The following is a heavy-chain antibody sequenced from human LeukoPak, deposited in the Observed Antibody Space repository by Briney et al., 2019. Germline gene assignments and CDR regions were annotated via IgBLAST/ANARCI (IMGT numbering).Heavy chain of an antibody. Sequence: GGSLRLSCAASGFTVSSNYMSLVRQAPGKGLEWVSVIYSGGSTYYADSVKGRFTISRDNSKNTLYLQMNSLRAEDTAVYYCARSYGDYYYYYMDVWGKGTTVTVSS. V-gene: IGHV3-53*01. CDR3: ARSYGDYYYYYMDV. J-gene: IGHJ6*03. CDR2: IYSGGST. D-gene: IGHD4-17*01. CDR1: GFTVSSNY.